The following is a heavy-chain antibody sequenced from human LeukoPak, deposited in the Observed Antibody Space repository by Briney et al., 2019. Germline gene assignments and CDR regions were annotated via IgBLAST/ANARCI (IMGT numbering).Heavy chain of an antibody. CDR3: ATNGYYCMDV. CDR1: GYSFSSDYY. CDR2: IYHSGST. D-gene: IGHD2-8*01. J-gene: IGHJ6*03. Sequence: KPSETLSLTCTVSGYSFSSDYYWGWIRQPPGKGLEWIGSIYHSGSTYYNPSLKSRVTISVDTSKNQFSLKVNSLTAADTAVYYCATNGYYCMDVWGKGTTVTVSS. V-gene: IGHV4-38-2*02.